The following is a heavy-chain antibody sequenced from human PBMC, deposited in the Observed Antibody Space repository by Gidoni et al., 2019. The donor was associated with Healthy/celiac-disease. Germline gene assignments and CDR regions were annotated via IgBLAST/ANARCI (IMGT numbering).Heavy chain of an antibody. Sequence: QVQLQESGPGLVKPSQTLSLTCTVSGGSISSGGYYWSWIRQHPGKGLEWIGYIYSSGSTYYNPSLKSRVTISVDTSKNQFSLKRSSVTAADTAVYYCARGGPTGAARPYGMDVWGQGTTVTVSS. CDR1: GGSISSGGYY. D-gene: IGHD6-6*01. CDR2: IYSSGST. CDR3: ARGGPTGAARPYGMDV. J-gene: IGHJ6*02. V-gene: IGHV4-31*03.